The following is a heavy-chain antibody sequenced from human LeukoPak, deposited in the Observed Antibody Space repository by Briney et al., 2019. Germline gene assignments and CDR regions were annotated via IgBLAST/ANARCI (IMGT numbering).Heavy chain of an antibody. CDR1: GFTFSNYV. V-gene: IGHV3-23*01. J-gene: IGHJ4*02. Sequence: AGGSLRLSCAASGFTFSNYVMGWVRQDPGKGLQWVSIINGSGSFTSYADSVKGRLTISRDNSKNTLYLQMNSLRAEDTAVYYCAKDRAVAGTPFDYWGQGTLVTVSS. CDR3: AKDRAVAGTPFDY. D-gene: IGHD6-19*01. CDR2: INGSGSFT.